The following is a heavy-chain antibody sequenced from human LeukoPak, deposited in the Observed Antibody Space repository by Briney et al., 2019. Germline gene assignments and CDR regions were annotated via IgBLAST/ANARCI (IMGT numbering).Heavy chain of an antibody. CDR3: ARVGPLWFGELFNRRPPPHFDY. CDR2: INHSGST. Sequence: SETLSLTCAVYGGSFSGYYWSWLRQPPGKGLEWLGEINHSGSTNYNPSLKSRVTISVDTSKNQFSLKLSSVTAADTAVYYCARVGPLWFGELFNRRPPPHFDYWGQGTLVTVSS. D-gene: IGHD3-10*01. J-gene: IGHJ4*02. CDR1: GGSFSGYY. V-gene: IGHV4-34*01.